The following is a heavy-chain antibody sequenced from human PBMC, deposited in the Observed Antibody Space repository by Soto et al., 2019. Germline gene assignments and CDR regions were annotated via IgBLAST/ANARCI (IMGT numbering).Heavy chain of an antibody. Sequence: PSETLSLTCTVSGGSISSYYWSWIRQPPGKGLEWIGYIYYSGSTNYNPSLKSRVTISVDTSKNQFSLKLSSVTAADTAVYYCARHQYFDILTGYYNTGRDLYYFDYWGQGTLVTVSS. J-gene: IGHJ4*02. V-gene: IGHV4-59*08. CDR3: ARHQYFDILTGYYNTGRDLYYFDY. CDR1: GGSISSYY. D-gene: IGHD3-9*01. CDR2: IYYSGST.